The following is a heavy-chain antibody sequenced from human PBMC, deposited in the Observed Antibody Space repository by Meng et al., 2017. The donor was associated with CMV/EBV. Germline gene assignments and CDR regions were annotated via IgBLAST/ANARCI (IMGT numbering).Heavy chain of an antibody. CDR2: IYYSGST. J-gene: IGHJ5*02. CDR1: GDSISSGGYY. V-gene: IGHV4-31*03. CDR3: AREGETNWFDP. Sequence: CTVSGDSISSGGYYWSWIRQHPGKGLEWIGYIYYSGSTYYNPSLKSRVTISVDTSKNQFSLKLSSVTAADTAVYYCAREGETNWFDPWGQGTLVTVSS.